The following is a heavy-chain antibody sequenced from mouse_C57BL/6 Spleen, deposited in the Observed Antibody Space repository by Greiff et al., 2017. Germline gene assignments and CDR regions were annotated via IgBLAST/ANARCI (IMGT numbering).Heavy chain of an antibody. D-gene: IGHD4-1*01. J-gene: IGHJ2*01. Sequence: VQLQQSGPELVKPGASVKISCKASGYTFTDYYMNWVKQSHGKSLEWIGDINPNNGGTSYNQKFKGKATLTVDKSSSTAYMELRSLTSEDSAVYYCARGPGTFGYWGQGTTLTVSS. CDR2: INPNNGGT. CDR3: ARGPGTFGY. CDR1: GYTFTDYY. V-gene: IGHV1-26*01.